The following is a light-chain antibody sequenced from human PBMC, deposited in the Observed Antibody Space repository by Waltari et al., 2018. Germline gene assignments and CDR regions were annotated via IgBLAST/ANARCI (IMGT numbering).Light chain of an antibody. V-gene: IGLV2-8*01. J-gene: IGLJ2*01. CDR1: SSDVGGYNY. CDR3: SSYAGSNNLKV. CDR2: EVS. Sequence: QSALTQPPSASGSPGQSVTISCTGTSSDVGGYNYGSWYQQHPGKAPKPMIHEVSKRPSGVPDRFSGSKSGNTASLTVSGLQAEDEADYYCSSYAGSNNLKVFGGGTKLTVL.